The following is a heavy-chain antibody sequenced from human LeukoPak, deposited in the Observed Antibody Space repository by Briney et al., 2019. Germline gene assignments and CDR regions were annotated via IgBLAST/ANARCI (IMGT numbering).Heavy chain of an antibody. CDR1: GYTFTSYA. V-gene: IGHV1-3*02. CDR2: SNAGNGNT. J-gene: IGHJ4*02. CDR3: ARAYNYYDSSGYYLGYYFDY. Sequence: ASVKVSCKASGYTFTSYAMHWVRQAPGQRLEWMGWSNAGNGNTKYSQEFQGRVTITRDTSASTAYMGLSSLRSEDMAVYYCARAYNYYDSSGYYLGYYFDYWGQGTLVTVSP. D-gene: IGHD3-22*01.